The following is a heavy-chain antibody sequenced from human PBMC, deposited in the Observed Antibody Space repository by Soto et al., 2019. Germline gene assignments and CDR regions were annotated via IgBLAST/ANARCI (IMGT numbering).Heavy chain of an antibody. CDR1: GFTFSSYG. J-gene: IGHJ4*01. D-gene: IGHD1-26*01. V-gene: IGHV3-33*01. CDR2: IWYDGSKK. Sequence: PGGSVRLSCAASGFTFSSYGMHWVRQAPGKGLEWVAVIWYDGSKKYYADSVEGRFTISKDNAKNSLYLQVNSLRAEDTAVYFCARSYVGLATQPDYWGHGTLVTVSS. CDR3: ARSYVGLATQPDY.